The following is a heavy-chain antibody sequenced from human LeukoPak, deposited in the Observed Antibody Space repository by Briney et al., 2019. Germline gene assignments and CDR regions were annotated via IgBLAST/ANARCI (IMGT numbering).Heavy chain of an antibody. D-gene: IGHD2-2*03. J-gene: IGHJ5*02. Sequence: SQTLSLTCTVSGGSISSGSYYWSWIRQPAGKGLEWIGRIYTSGSTNYSPSLKSRVTISVDTSKNQFSLKLSSVTAADTAVYYCARDGYCSSTSCWGLWFDPWGQGTLVTVSS. CDR1: GGSISSGSYY. CDR3: ARDGYCSSTSCWGLWFDP. CDR2: IYTSGST. V-gene: IGHV4-61*02.